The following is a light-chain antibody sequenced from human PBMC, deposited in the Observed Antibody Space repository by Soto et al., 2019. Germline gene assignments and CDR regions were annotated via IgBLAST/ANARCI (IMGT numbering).Light chain of an antibody. CDR3: QQYRTSPGGI. CDR1: QSVLTCY. V-gene: IGKV3-20*01. J-gene: IGKJ3*01. Sequence: EIVLTQSPGTLSLSPGERATLSCSASQSVLTCYLAWYKHKPGQDPSLLIYGTSNRATGIPDRFSGSGSGTDFTLTISRLEPEDFAVYYCQQYRTSPGGIFEPGTKVD. CDR2: GTS.